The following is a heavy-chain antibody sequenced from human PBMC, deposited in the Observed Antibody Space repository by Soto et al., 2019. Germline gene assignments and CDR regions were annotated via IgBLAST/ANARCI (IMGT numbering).Heavy chain of an antibody. CDR1: GGSISSGDYY. D-gene: IGHD2-2*01. CDR2: IYYSGST. J-gene: IGHJ4*02. CDR3: AREIVLVPAALWYFDY. Sequence: SETLSLTCTVSGGSISSGDYYWSWIRQPPGKGLEWIGYIYYSGSTYYNPSLKSRVTISVDTSKNQFSLKLSSVTAADTAVYYCAREIVLVPAALWYFDYWGQGTLVTVSS. V-gene: IGHV4-30-4*01.